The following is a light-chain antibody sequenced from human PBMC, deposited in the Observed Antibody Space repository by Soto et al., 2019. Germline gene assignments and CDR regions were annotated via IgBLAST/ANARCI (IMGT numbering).Light chain of an antibody. CDR2: EVT. V-gene: IGLV2-14*01. Sequence: QSVLTQPASVSESAGQSITISCTGTSTDVGGYDQVSWYQQHPGKAPKLIIYEVTDRPSGVSNRFSGSKSGITASLTISGLQAEDEAEYYCSSYSNSNTYVGFGGGTKLTVL. CDR1: STDVGGYDQ. CDR3: SSYSNSNTYVG. J-gene: IGLJ2*01.